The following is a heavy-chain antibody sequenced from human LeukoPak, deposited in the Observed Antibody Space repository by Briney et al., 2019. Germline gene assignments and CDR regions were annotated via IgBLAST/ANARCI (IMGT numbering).Heavy chain of an antibody. CDR1: VGSISSYY. CDR2: IYYSGST. CDR3: ARRNFHRYYDSSGYYFNYFDY. J-gene: IGHJ4*02. V-gene: IGHV4-59*01. D-gene: IGHD3-22*01. Sequence: SETLSLTCTFSVGSISSYYWSWIRHPPGKGLEWIGDIYYSGSTNYKPSLKSRDTISVDNTKNHFSLKLSSVTAADTAVYYCARRNFHRYYDSSGYYFNYFDYWGQGTLVTVSS.